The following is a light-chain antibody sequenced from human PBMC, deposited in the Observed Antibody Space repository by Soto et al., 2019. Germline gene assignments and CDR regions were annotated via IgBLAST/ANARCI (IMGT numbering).Light chain of an antibody. CDR3: SSYTSSSTYG. J-gene: IGLJ1*01. CDR2: DVS. V-gene: IGLV2-14*03. CDR1: ISDVGGYNY. Sequence: QSVLTQPASVSGSPEQSITISCTGTISDVGGYNYVSWYQQHPGKAPKLMIFDVSNRPSGVSNRFSGSKSGYTASLTISGLQAEDEADYYCSSYTSSSTYGFGTGTKVTVL.